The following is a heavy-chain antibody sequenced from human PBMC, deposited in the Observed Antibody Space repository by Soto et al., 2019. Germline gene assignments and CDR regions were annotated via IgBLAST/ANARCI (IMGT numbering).Heavy chain of an antibody. J-gene: IGHJ6*02. CDR3: ERVVAATFYDYYGRDV. V-gene: IGHV1-69*01. CDR1: GGTFSSYA. CDR2: IIPIFGTA. Sequence: QVQLVQSGAEVKTPGSSVKVSCKASGGTFSSYAISWVRQAPGQGLEWMGGIIPIFGTANYAQKSQGRVTITADEHTSTAYMELSSLRSGDTAVYYCERVVAATFYDYYGRDVWGQGTTVTFSS. D-gene: IGHD2-15*01.